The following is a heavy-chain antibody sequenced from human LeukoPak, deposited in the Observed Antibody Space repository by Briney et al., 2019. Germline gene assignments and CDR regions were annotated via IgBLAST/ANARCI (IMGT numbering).Heavy chain of an antibody. D-gene: IGHD1/OR15-1a*01. CDR3: ARDSNWNNGGFDY. CDR2: SSGNGGST. J-gene: IGHJ4*02. CDR1: GFAFSNYA. Sequence: GGSLRLSCGASGFAFSNYAMTWVRQAPGKGLEWVSTSSGNGGSTYYGDSVKGRFTISRDNVKNTLHLQMSSLRAEDTAIYYCARDSNWNNGGFDYWGQGTLVTVSA. V-gene: IGHV3-23*01.